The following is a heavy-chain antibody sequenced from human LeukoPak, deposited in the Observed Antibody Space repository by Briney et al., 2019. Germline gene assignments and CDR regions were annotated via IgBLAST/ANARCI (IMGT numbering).Heavy chain of an antibody. CDR2: INSDGSIT. Sequence: GGSLRLSCAASGFTFTTYWMHWVRQAPGKGLVWVSHINSDGSITSYADSVKGRFTISRDNAKNTLYLQMNSLRAEDTAVYYCARGLAVAGFRAYYFDYWGQGTLVTVSS. J-gene: IGHJ4*02. D-gene: IGHD6-19*01. V-gene: IGHV3-74*01. CDR1: GFTFTTYW. CDR3: ARGLAVAGFRAYYFDY.